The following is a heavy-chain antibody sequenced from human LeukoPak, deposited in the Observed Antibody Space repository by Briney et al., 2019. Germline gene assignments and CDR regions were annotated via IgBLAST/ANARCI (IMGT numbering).Heavy chain of an antibody. V-gene: IGHV3-73*01. J-gene: IGHJ4*02. CDR3: AKGSIAARPIDY. Sequence: GGSLKLSCAASGFTFSDSGMHWVRQASGKGLEWVGRIRSKANNYATTYTESVKGRFTISRDDSKKMAYLQMNSLRTEDTAVYYCAKGSIAARPIDYWGQGTLVTVSS. CDR1: GFTFSDSG. D-gene: IGHD6-6*01. CDR2: IRSKANNYAT.